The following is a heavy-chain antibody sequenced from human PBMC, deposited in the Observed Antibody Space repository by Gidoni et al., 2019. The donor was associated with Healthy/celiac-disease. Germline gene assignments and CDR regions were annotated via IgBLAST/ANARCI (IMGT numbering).Heavy chain of an antibody. J-gene: IGHJ4*02. CDR3: AKDSLGELRLSYFDY. V-gene: IGHV3-23*01. CDR1: GLTFSRYA. Sequence: EVQLLESGGGLVQPGGSLRLSCAASGLTFSRYAMSWVRQAPGKGLEWVSAISGSGGSTYYADSVKGRFTISRDNSKNTLYLQMNSLRAEDTAVYYCAKDSLGELRLSYFDYWGQGTLVTVSS. CDR2: ISGSGGST. D-gene: IGHD1-26*01.